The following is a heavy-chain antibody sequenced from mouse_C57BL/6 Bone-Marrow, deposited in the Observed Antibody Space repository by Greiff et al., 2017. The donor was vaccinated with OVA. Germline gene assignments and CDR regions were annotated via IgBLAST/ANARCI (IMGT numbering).Heavy chain of an antibody. CDR3: ARERTVVAWYFDV. CDR2: IDPSDSYT. D-gene: IGHD1-1*01. Sequence: QVQLQQSGAELVMPGASVKLSCKASGYTFTSYWMHWVKQRPGQGLEWIGEIDPSDSYTNYNQKFKGKSTLTVDKSSSTAYMQLSSLTSADSAVYDCARERTVVAWYFDVWGTGTTVTVSS. J-gene: IGHJ1*03. V-gene: IGHV1-69*01. CDR1: GYTFTSYW.